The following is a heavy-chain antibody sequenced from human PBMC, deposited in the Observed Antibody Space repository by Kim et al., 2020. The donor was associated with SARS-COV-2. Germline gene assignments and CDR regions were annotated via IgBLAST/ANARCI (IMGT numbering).Heavy chain of an antibody. CDR1: ADSMTTNY. V-gene: IGHV4-59*13. Sequence: SETLSLTCTVSADSMTTNYWSWIRQPPGKGLEWIGYIYYTGSTNYSPSLKSRATISLDMSKNQFSLNLRSMTAADTAVYYCARGMNYYGSSAPTAGTFD. D-gene: IGHD3-22*01. CDR3: ARGMNYYGSSAPTAGTFD. CDR2: IYYTGST. J-gene: IGHJ3*02.